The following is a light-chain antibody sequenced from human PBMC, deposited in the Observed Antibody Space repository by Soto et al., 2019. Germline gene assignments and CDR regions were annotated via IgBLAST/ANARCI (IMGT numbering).Light chain of an antibody. V-gene: IGKV1-27*01. Sequence: DIQMTQSPSSLSASVGDRVTITFRPSQGISNSLAWYQQKPGKVPKLLIHAASTLQSGVPSRFSGSGSGTDFTHTISSLQPEDVATYYCQKYDSAPTFGPGTKVDIK. CDR3: QKYDSAPT. J-gene: IGKJ1*01. CDR1: QGISNS. CDR2: AAS.